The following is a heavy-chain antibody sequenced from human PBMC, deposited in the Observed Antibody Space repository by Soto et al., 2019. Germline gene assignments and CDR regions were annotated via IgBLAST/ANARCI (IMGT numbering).Heavy chain of an antibody. J-gene: IGHJ3*02. CDR1: GYTFTGYY. CDR3: ARELGAIGFHI. CDR2: INPTDGGT. D-gene: IGHD3-16*02. V-gene: IGHV1-46*01. Sequence: EASVKVSCKASGYTFTGYYMHWVRQAPGQGPKWMGIINPTDGGTSYAQKFQGRVTMTRDTSTRTLYMELGSLTSEDTAVYYCARELGAIGFHIWGQGTMVTVSS.